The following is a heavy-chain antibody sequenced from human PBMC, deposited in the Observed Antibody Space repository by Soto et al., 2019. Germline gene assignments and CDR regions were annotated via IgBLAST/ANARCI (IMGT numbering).Heavy chain of an antibody. CDR2: ISSSSSYT. CDR3: ARMIFGVVTSPDS. D-gene: IGHD3-3*01. CDR1: GFTFSDYY. V-gene: IGHV3-11*06. J-gene: IGHJ5*01. Sequence: RGGSLRLSCAASGFTFSDYYMSWIRQAPGKGLEWVSYISSSSSYTNYADSVKGRFTISRDNAKNSLYLQMNSLRAEDTAVYYCARMIFGVVTSPDSWGQGALVTVSS.